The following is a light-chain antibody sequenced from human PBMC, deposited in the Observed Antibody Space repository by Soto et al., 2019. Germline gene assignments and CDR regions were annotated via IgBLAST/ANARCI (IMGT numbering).Light chain of an antibody. CDR1: QSISSW. J-gene: IGKJ5*01. Sequence: DIKMNISPSTLSASVGDRVTITCRASQSISSWLAWYQQKPGKAPRLLIYKGSTLESGVPSRFSGSGSGTEFTLTISSLQPDEFATYYCQQYNSFPPFGQVTRLAI. CDR2: KGS. CDR3: QQYNSFPP. V-gene: IGKV1-5*03.